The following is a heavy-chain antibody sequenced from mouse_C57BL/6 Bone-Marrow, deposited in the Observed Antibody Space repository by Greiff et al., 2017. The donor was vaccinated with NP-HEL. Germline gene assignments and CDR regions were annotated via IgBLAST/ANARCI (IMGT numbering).Heavy chain of an antibody. D-gene: IGHD2-4*01. CDR2: LSDGGSYT. CDR3: ARVLYYDYDRAMDY. Sequence: EVHLVESGGGLVKPGGSLKLSCAASGFTFSSYAMSWVRQTPEKRLEWVATLSDGGSYTYYPDNVKGRFTISRDNAKNNLYLQMSHLKSEDTAMYYCARVLYYDYDRAMDYWGQGTSVTVSS. V-gene: IGHV5-4*01. J-gene: IGHJ4*01. CDR1: GFTFSSYA.